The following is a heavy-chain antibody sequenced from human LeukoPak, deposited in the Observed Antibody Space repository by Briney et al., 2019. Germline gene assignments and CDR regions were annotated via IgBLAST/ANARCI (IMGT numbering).Heavy chain of an antibody. CDR3: ARQDNTARYFDL. V-gene: IGHV4-34*01. Sequence: PSETLPLTCAVYGGFFSGYYWSWLRQPRGKGLEWIGEINHSGRSNYKLSLKSRLTIPVDTSKNQFSLKLSSMTAADTAVYYCARQDNTARYFDLWSRGTLVTVSS. CDR2: INHSGRS. CDR1: GGFFSGYY. J-gene: IGHJ2*01. D-gene: IGHD1-14*01.